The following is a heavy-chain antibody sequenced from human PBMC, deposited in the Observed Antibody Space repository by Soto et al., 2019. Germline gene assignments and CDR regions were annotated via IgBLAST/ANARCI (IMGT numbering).Heavy chain of an antibody. CDR1: RFTFSEYS. J-gene: IGHJ3*02. V-gene: IGHV3-21*01. Sequence: EVQVVESGGGLVKPGGSLRLCCAASRFTFSEYSFLWVRQAPGKGLEWLSFIANGDNHIFYSDSVKGRFTISRDNAKNSVYLQLNSLRADDSAVYYCARENGHCTDACNRGAFDIWGQGTMVTVSS. CDR3: ARENGHCTDACNRGAFDI. CDR2: IANGDNHI. D-gene: IGHD2-2*01.